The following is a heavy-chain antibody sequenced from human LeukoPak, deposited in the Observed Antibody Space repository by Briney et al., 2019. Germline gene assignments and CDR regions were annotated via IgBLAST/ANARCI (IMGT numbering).Heavy chain of an antibody. CDR1: GYTLTELS. Sequence: EASVKVSRKVSGYTLTELSMHWVRQAPGKGLEWMGGFDPEDGETIYAQKFQGRVTMTEDTSTDTAYMELSSLRSEDTAVYYCATVIPGDDAVAFDYWGQGTLVTVSP. CDR2: FDPEDGET. D-gene: IGHD2-15*01. V-gene: IGHV1-24*01. CDR3: ATVIPGDDAVAFDY. J-gene: IGHJ4*02.